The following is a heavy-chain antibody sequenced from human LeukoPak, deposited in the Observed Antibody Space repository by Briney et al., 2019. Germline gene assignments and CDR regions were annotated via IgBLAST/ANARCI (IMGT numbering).Heavy chain of an antibody. CDR1: GFTFSSYA. J-gene: IGHJ4*02. D-gene: IGHD5-12*01. CDR2: TSGGGGRT. Sequence: GGSLRLACSASGFTFSSYAMTWVRQAPGKGLEWVSATSGGGGRTYYADSVKGRFPISRDNYKNTLYLQMNSLRAEDTAVYYCAKDQGYSGYDPLDYWGQGTLVTVSS. CDR3: AKDQGYSGYDPLDY. V-gene: IGHV3-23*01.